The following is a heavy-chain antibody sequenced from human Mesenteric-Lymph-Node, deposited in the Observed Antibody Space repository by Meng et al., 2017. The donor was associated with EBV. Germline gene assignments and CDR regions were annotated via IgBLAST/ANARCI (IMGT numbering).Heavy chain of an antibody. CDR2: IYYSGST. Sequence: QLQLQDSGPGLVRPSGTLSLTCTVSGGSITRTSYYWGWIRQPPGKGLEWIGSIYYSGSTYYNPSLKSRVTISVDTSKNQFSLRLSSVTAADTALYYCARHGSEIQTRPVDYWGQGTLVTVSS. V-gene: IGHV4-39*01. D-gene: IGHD6-6*01. J-gene: IGHJ4*02. CDR3: ARHGSEIQTRPVDY. CDR1: GGSITRTSYY.